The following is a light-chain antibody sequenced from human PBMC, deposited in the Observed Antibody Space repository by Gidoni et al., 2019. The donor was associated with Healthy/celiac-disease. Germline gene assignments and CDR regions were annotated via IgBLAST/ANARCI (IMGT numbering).Light chain of an antibody. J-gene: IGKJ1*01. CDR1: QSVSSN. CDR2: GAS. V-gene: IGKV3-15*01. CDR3: QQYNNWLWT. Sequence: EIVMTQSPATLSVSPGERATLTCRASQSVSSNVAWYQQQPGQAPRLLIYGASTRATGIPARFSGSGSGTEFTLTISSLQSEDFAVYYCQQYNNWLWTFGQGTKVEIK.